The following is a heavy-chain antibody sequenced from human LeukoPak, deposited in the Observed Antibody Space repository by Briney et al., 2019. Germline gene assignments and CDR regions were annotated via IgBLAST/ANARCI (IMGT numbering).Heavy chain of an antibody. D-gene: IGHD1-26*01. CDR3: ARQAYSGSYRGWGYFDY. J-gene: IGHJ4*02. V-gene: IGHV1-2*02. CDR2: VNPNSGGT. CDR1: GYTFTDYY. Sequence: GASVKVSCKASGYTFTDYYLYWVRQAPGQGLEWLGWVNPNSGGTNYAQKFQGRVTMTRDTSISTAYMELSRLRSDDTAVYYCARQAYSGSYRGWGYFDYWGQGTLVTVSS.